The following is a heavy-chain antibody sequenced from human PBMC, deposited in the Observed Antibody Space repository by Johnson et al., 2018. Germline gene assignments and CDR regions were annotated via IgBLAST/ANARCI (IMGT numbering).Heavy chain of an antibody. CDR1: AFRFSSYS. Sequence: EVQLVESGGGLVQPGGSLGLSCAASAFRFSSYSMNWVSQAPGKGLEWISYISSSSSATYYADSVKGRFTISRDNAKNSLYLQMISLRAEDTAMFYCAREPGIVGAIESFDIWGQGTLVTVSS. J-gene: IGHJ3*02. CDR2: ISSSSSAT. V-gene: IGHV3-48*01. D-gene: IGHD1-26*01. CDR3: AREPGIVGAIESFDI.